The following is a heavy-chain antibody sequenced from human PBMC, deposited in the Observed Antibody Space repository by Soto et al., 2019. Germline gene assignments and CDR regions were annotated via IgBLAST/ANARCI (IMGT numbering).Heavy chain of an antibody. CDR1: GYTFTRYT. CDR3: ARGIATGQLDP. D-gene: IGHD2-15*01. J-gene: IGHJ5*02. Sequence: ASVKVSCKASGYTFTRYTMNWVRQAPGQRLEWMGWINPDNGNTKSSQKFQDRVIIARDTSASTAYMDLSSLRSEDTAVYYCARGIATGQLDPWGQVPLVTVST. CDR2: INPDNGNT. V-gene: IGHV1-3*01.